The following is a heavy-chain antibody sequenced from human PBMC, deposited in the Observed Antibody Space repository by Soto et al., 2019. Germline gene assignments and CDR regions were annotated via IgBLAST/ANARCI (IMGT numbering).Heavy chain of an antibody. CDR3: ASRDSSGWYYFDY. V-gene: IGHV4-4*02. D-gene: IGHD6-19*01. CDR1: SGSISSSNW. CDR2: IYHSGST. Sequence: NPSETLSLTCAVSSGSISSSNWWSWVRQPPGKGLEWIGEIYHSGSTNYNPSLKSRVTISVDKSKNQFSLKLSSVTAADTAVYYCASRDSSGWYYFDYWGQGTLVTVSS. J-gene: IGHJ4*02.